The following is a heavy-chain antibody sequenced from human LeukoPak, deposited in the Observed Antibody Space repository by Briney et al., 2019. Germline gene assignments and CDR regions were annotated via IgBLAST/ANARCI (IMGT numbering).Heavy chain of an antibody. D-gene: IGHD5-18*01. J-gene: IGHJ5*02. Sequence: GRSLRLSCAASGFTFSSYAMHWVRQAPGKGLEWVAVISYDGSNKYYADSVKGRFTISRDNSKNTLYLQMNSLRAEDTAVYYCARAEGGYSFWFDPWGQGTLVTVSS. V-gene: IGHV3-30-3*01. CDR3: ARAEGGYSFWFDP. CDR1: GFTFSSYA. CDR2: ISYDGSNK.